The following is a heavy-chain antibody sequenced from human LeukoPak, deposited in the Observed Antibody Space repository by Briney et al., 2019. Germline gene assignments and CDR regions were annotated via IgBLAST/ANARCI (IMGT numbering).Heavy chain of an antibody. CDR3: ARDRGGGSGTYYILY. CDR2: INPNNSGT. Sequence: ASVKVSCKASGYTFTDYYMHWVRQAPGQGLEWLGWINPNNSGTNYAQKFQGRVTMTRDTSISTAYMELSSLRSDDTAVYYCARDRGGGSGTYYILYWGLGSLVTVSS. D-gene: IGHD3-10*01. CDR1: GYTFTDYY. J-gene: IGHJ4*02. V-gene: IGHV1-2*02.